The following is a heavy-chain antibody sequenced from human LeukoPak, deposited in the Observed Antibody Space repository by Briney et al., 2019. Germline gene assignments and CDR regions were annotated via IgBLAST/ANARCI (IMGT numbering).Heavy chain of an antibody. Sequence: QAGGSLRLSCSASGFTFSSYGMHWVRQAPGKGLEWVAVIWFDGSNTYYADSVKGRFTISRDNSKNTLYLQMNSLRAEDTAVYYCARAYCSSSSCYSWSFHYYGMDVWGQGTTVTVSS. J-gene: IGHJ6*02. CDR3: ARAYCSSSSCYSWSFHYYGMDV. CDR1: GFTFSSYG. CDR2: IWFDGSNT. V-gene: IGHV3-33*08. D-gene: IGHD2-2*01.